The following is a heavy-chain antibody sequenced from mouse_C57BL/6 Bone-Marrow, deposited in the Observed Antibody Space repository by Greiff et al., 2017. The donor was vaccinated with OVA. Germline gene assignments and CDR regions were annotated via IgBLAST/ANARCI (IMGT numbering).Heavy chain of an antibody. Sequence: QVQLQQPGAELVRPGSSVKLSCKASGYTFTSYWMDWVKQRPGQGLEWIGNIYPSDSETHYNQKFKDKATLTVDKSSSTAYMQLSSLTYEDSAVYYCAREGVIFDYWGQGTTLTVSS. D-gene: IGHD2-13*01. V-gene: IGHV1-61*01. CDR2: IYPSDSET. CDR1: GYTFTSYW. CDR3: AREGVIFDY. J-gene: IGHJ2*01.